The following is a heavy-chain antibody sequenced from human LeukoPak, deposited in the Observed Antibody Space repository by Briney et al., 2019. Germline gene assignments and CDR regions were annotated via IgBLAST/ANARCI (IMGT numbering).Heavy chain of an antibody. Sequence: PGGSLRLSCAASGFTFSDYWMHWVRQVPGKELVWVSRIKGDGSETNYADSVKGRFTISRDNAKTTLFLQMNSLRVEDTAVYYCVRGQIGVSVIVHWGQGTLVTVSS. CDR2: IKGDGSET. CDR1: GFTFSDYW. D-gene: IGHD3-22*01. J-gene: IGHJ5*02. V-gene: IGHV3-74*01. CDR3: VRGQIGVSVIVH.